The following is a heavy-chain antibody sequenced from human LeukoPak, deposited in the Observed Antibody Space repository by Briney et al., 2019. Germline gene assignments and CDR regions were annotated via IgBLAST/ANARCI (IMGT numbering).Heavy chain of an antibody. J-gene: IGHJ4*02. CDR2: IYHSGST. V-gene: IGHV4-38-2*02. CDR3: ERTRNHVLDY. CDR1: GYSFSSGYY. D-gene: IGHD1-14*01. Sequence: SETLSLTCNVSGYSFSSGYYWGWIRQPPEKGLEWIGSIYHSGSTYYNPSLKSRVTISVDTSKNQFSLMLSSVTAADTAVYYCERTRNHVLDYWGQGTLVTVSS.